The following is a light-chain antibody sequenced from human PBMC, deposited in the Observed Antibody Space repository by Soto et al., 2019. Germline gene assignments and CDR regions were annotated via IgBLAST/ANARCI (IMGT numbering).Light chain of an antibody. V-gene: IGLV1-44*01. CDR2: RNN. CDR1: SSNIGSNT. Sequence: QAVGTQPPSASGTPGQRVTISCSGRSSNIGSNTVNWYQQLPGTAPKLLIYRNNQRPSGVPDRFSGSKSGTSASLAISGLQSEDEADYYCAAWDDSLNGPLFGGGTKLTVL. J-gene: IGLJ2*01. CDR3: AAWDDSLNGPL.